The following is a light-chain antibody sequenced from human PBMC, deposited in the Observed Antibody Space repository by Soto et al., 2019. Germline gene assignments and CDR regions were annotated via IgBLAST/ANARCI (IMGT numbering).Light chain of an antibody. CDR2: EGS. CDR3: CSYAGSSTFYV. J-gene: IGLJ1*01. Sequence: QSALTQPASVSGSPGQSITISCTGNSSDVGSYNLVSWYQQHPGKAPKLMIYEGSKRPSGVSNRFSGSKSGNTASLTIFGLQAEDEADYYCCSYAGSSTFYVFGTGTKVTVL. V-gene: IGLV2-23*01. CDR1: SSDVGSYNL.